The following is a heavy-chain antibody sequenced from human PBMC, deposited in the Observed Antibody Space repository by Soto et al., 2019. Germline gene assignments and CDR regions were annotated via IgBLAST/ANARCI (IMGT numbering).Heavy chain of an antibody. V-gene: IGHV3-48*01. Sequence: PGGSLRLSCAASGFTFSTHSMNWVRQAPGKGLEWISYITSSSGTMYADSVKGRFTISRDNAKNSLYLQMNSLRAEDTAVYFCARDIVVVPAAMYSPGYWGQGTLVTVSS. D-gene: IGHD2-2*01. CDR1: GFTFSTHS. CDR2: ITSSSGTM. J-gene: IGHJ4*02. CDR3: ARDIVVVPAAMYSPGY.